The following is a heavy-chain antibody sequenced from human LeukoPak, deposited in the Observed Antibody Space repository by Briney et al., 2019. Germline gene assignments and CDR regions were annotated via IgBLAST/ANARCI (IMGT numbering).Heavy chain of an antibody. V-gene: IGHV3-30*02. CDR3: AKDRTSSWSSLDY. CDR2: IRDDGSSK. D-gene: IGHD6-13*01. J-gene: IGHJ4*02. Sequence: GGSLRLPCAASGFIFSSYAMHWVRQAPGKGLEWVTFIRDDGSSKYYADSVKGRFTISRDNSKNTLYLQMNSLRAEDTALYYCAKDRTSSWSSLDYWAQGTLVTVSS. CDR1: GFIFSSYA.